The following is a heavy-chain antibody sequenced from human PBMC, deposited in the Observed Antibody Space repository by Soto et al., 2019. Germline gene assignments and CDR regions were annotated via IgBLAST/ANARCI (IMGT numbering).Heavy chain of an antibody. V-gene: IGHV1-46*01. D-gene: IGHD5-12*01. CDR2: IKPSGGST. Sequence: QVQLVQSGAEVKKPGASVKVSCKASGYTFTSYYIHWVRQAPGQGLEWMGLIKPSGGSTTYAQKFQGRVTMTRDTSTSTVYMELSSLRSEVTAVYYCARVEGYSANERDWGQGTLVTVSS. CDR3: ARVEGYSANERD. J-gene: IGHJ4*02. CDR1: GYTFTSYY.